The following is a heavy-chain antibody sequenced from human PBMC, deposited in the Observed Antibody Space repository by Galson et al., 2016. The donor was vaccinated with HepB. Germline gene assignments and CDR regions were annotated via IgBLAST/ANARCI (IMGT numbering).Heavy chain of an antibody. CDR2: FTRTGDT. CDR3: ARLISAADQRWYFDY. V-gene: IGHV4-34*01. D-gene: IGHD6-13*01. CDR1: GGSFSGYY. J-gene: IGHJ4*02. Sequence: SETLSLTCGLYGGSFSGYYWSWIRQPPGQGLEWIGEFTRTGDTNYNPSLKSRTTISLDTSKNQFSLRLSSVTAADTAVYYCARLISAADQRWYFDYWGQGALATVSS.